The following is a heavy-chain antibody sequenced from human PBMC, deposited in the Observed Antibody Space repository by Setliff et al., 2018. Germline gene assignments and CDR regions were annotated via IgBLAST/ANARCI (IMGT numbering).Heavy chain of an antibody. CDR2: FHTGGAT. J-gene: IGHJ4*02. D-gene: IGHD3-10*01. V-gene: IGHV4-61*09. CDR1: GCSISSGGFY. CDR3: ARESATIGEFPLYYFDK. Sequence: SETLSLTCSVSGCSISSGGFYWSWIRHSAGRGLEWIGHFHTGGATDYNLSLKSRVTISLDSSKNQFSLRLSSVTAADAAVYFCARESATIGEFPLYYFDKWGQGIPVTVSS.